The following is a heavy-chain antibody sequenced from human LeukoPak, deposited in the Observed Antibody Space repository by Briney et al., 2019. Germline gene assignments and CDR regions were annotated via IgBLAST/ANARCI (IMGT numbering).Heavy chain of an antibody. CDR3: ARHSSNWFDP. J-gene: IGHJ5*02. V-gene: IGHV1-2*02. CDR1: GYTFTGNH. Sequence: ASVRVSCKASGYTFTGNHMHWVRQAPGEGLEWMGWIHPSNGETNYAQKFRGRVTMTTDTSITTAYMELSGLTSDDTAMYYCARHSSNWFDPWGQGTLVTVSS. CDR2: IHPSNGET.